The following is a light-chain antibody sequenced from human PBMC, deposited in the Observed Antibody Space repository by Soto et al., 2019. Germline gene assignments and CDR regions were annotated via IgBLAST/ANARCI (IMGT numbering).Light chain of an antibody. CDR3: QSYDNSLSGPV. CDR1: SSNIGAGYD. Sequence: QSVLTQPPSVSGAPGQRVTISCTGSSSNIGAGYDVHWYQQLPGTAPKLLIYGNNNRPSGVPDRFSGSKSGTSASLAITGLQAEDEADYYCQSYDNSLSGPVFGTGTQLTVL. J-gene: IGLJ1*01. V-gene: IGLV1-40*01. CDR2: GNN.